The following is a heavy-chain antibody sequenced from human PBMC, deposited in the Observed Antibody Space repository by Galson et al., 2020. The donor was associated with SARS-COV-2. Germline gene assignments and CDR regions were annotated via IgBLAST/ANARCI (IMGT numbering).Heavy chain of an antibody. V-gene: IGHV4-61*02. CDR2: IYGSGNG. D-gene: IGHD2-8*01. CDR3: ARGYHGVNYRPLDS. Sequence: SETLSLTCTVSGDSISSVSYYWSWIRQPAGKGLEWIGRIYGSGNGDANPSLRSRVIISVDMSKNQLSLELSSVTAADTAVYYCARGYHGVNYRPLDSWGQGTLVTVSS. J-gene: IGHJ4*02. CDR1: GDSISSVSYY.